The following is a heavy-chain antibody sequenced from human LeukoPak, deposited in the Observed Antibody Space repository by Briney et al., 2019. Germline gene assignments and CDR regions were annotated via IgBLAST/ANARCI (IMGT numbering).Heavy chain of an antibody. CDR3: ARVSLGIAVAGHRYYFDY. V-gene: IGHV4-4*02. J-gene: IGHJ4*02. CDR1: GGSISNSRW. Sequence: PSGTLSLTCAVSGGSISNSRWWSWVRQPPGKGLEWIGEILHSGSTNYNPSLKSRVTISVDKSKNHLSLKLSSVTAADTAVYYCARVSLGIAVAGHRYYFDYWGQGTLVTVSS. CDR2: ILHSGST. D-gene: IGHD6-19*01.